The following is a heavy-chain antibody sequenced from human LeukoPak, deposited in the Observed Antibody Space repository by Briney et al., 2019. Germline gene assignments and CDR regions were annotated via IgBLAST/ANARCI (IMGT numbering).Heavy chain of an antibody. Sequence: GASVKVSCKASGYTFTSYDINWVRQATGQGLEWMGWMNPNSGNTGYAQKFQGRVTITRNTSIRTAYMELSSLRSEDTAVYYCARGRRGTKAMVRGVLDNWGQGTLVTVSS. CDR2: MNPNSGNT. CDR1: GYTFTSYD. J-gene: IGHJ4*01. D-gene: IGHD3-10*01. V-gene: IGHV1-8*03. CDR3: ARGRRGTKAMVRGVLDN.